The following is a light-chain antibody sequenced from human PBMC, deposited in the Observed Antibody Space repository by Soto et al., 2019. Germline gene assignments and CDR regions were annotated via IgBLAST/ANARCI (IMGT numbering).Light chain of an antibody. CDR2: DVT. J-gene: IGLJ1*01. V-gene: IGLV2-11*01. CDR1: NTDVGTYNY. CDR3: QSCDSSLSGSGV. Sequence: QSALTQPRSVSESPGQSVTISCTGTNTDVGTYNYVSWYQQHPGKAPKLMIFDVTKRPSGVPDRFSGSKSGNTASLTISGLQAEDEADYYCQSCDSSLSGSGVFGTGTKVTVL.